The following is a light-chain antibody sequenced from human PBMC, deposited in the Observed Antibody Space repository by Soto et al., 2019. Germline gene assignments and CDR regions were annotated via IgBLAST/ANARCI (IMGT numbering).Light chain of an antibody. J-gene: IGKJ2*01. Sequence: DIQMTQSPSSLSAAVGDRVTITCRASQTISTYLNWYQQKPGKAPKLLIYAASSLQSGVPFRFTGSGSGTDFTLTISSLQPEDFATYYCQQSHGIPYTFGQGTKLEIK. CDR1: QTISTY. CDR2: AAS. CDR3: QQSHGIPYT. V-gene: IGKV1-39*01.